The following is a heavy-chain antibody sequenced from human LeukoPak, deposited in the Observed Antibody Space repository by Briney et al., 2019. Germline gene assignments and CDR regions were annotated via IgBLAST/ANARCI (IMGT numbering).Heavy chain of an antibody. J-gene: IGHJ4*02. V-gene: IGHV4-59*01. CDR2: IYYSGST. CDR3: ARGFYGSGTSHLDY. D-gene: IGHD3-10*01. CDR1: GGSISSYY. Sequence: SETLSLTCTVSGGSISSYYWSWIRQPPGKGLEWTGYIYYSGSTNYNPSLKSRVTISVDTSKNQFSLKLSSVTAADTAVYYCARGFYGSGTSHLDYWGQGTLVTVSS.